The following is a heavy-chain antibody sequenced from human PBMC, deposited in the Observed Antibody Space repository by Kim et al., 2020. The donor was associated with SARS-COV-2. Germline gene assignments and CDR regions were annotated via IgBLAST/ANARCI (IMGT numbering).Heavy chain of an antibody. CDR2: MNPNSGNT. D-gene: IGHD3-22*01. J-gene: IGHJ4*02. Sequence: ASVKVSCKASGYTFTSSDINWVRQATGQGLEWMGWMNPNSGNTGYAQKFQGRVTMTRNTSISTAYMELSSLRSEDTAVYYCARGTWGYYDSSGYRTYYFDYWGQGTLVTVSS. V-gene: IGHV1-8*01. CDR1: GYTFTSSD. CDR3: ARGTWGYYDSSGYRTYYFDY.